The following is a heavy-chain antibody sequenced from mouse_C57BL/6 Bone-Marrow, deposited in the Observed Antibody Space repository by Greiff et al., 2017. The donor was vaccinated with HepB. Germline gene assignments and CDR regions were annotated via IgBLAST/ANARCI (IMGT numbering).Heavy chain of an antibody. CDR1: GYTFTDYE. CDR3: TRTRYYYGSSDYFDY. Sequence: VQLQQSGAELVRPGASVTLSCKASGYTFTDYEMHWVKQTPVHGLEWIGSIDPETGGTAYNQKFKGKAILTADKSSSTAYMELRSLTSEDSAVYYCTRTRYYYGSSDYFDYWGQGTTLTVSS. V-gene: IGHV1-15*01. D-gene: IGHD1-1*01. J-gene: IGHJ2*01. CDR2: IDPETGGT.